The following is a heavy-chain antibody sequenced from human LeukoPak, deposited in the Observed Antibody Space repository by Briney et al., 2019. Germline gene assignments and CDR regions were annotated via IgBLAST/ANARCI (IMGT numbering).Heavy chain of an antibody. CDR2: INHSGNT. Sequence: SETLSLTCAVYGGSFSGYYWSWIRQPPGKGLEWIGEINHSGNTNYNPSLKSRVTISVDTSKNQFSLNLSSVTAADTAVYYCASPNVAGTVVGAFDIWGQGTMVTVSS. CDR3: ASPNVAGTVVGAFDI. CDR1: GGSFSGYY. J-gene: IGHJ3*02. V-gene: IGHV4-34*01. D-gene: IGHD6-19*01.